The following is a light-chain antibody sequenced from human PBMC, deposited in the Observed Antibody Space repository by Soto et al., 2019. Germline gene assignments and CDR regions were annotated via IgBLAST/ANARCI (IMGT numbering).Light chain of an antibody. CDR1: QSVLYSSNNKNF. V-gene: IGKV4-1*01. CDR2: WAS. CDR3: QHYYSTPYT. J-gene: IGKJ2*01. Sequence: DIVMTQSPDSLAVSLGERATINCKSSQSVLYSSNNKNFLAWYQHKPGQPPKLLSYWASMREAGVPDRFSGSGSGTEFNLTISRLQAEDVAVYYCQHYYSTPYTFGQGTKLEIK.